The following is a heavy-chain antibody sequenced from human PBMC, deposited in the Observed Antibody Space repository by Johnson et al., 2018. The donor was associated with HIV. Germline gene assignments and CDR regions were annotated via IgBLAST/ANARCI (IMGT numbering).Heavy chain of an antibody. J-gene: IGHJ3*02. CDR3: ARDQWIQLWRDAFDI. CDR2: ISSSGSTI. Sequence: VQLVESGGGVVRPGGSLRLSCAASGFTFDDYGMSWVRQTPGKGLEWVSYISSSGSTIYYADSVKGRFTISRDNAKNSLYLQINSLRAEDTAVYYCARDQWIQLWRDAFDIWGQGTMVSVSS. D-gene: IGHD5-18*01. CDR1: GFTFDDYG. V-gene: IGHV3-48*04.